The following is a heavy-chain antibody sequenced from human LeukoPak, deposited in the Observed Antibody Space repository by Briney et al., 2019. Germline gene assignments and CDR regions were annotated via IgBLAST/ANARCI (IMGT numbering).Heavy chain of an antibody. CDR2: IYSGGST. CDR3: ARASLYYDILTGYFFDY. J-gene: IGHJ4*02. CDR1: GFTVSSNY. V-gene: IGHV3-53*01. D-gene: IGHD3-9*01. Sequence: GGSLRLSCAASGFTVSSNYMSWVRQAPGEALEWVSVIYSGGSTYYADSVKGGFTISRDNSKNTLYLQMNSLRAEDTAVYYCARASLYYDILTGYFFDYWGQGTLVTVSS.